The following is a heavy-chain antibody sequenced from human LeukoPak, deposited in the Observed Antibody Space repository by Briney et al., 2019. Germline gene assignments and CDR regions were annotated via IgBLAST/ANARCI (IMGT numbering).Heavy chain of an antibody. CDR2: ISSSSSYT. Sequence: GGSLRLSCAASGFTFSDYYMSWIRQAPGKGLEWVSYISSSSSYTNYADSVKGRFTISRDNAKNSLYLQMNSLRAEDTAVYYCAKIRSGPDYWGQGTLVTVSS. J-gene: IGHJ4*02. D-gene: IGHD5-12*01. CDR1: GFTFSDYY. V-gene: IGHV3-11*03. CDR3: AKIRSGPDY.